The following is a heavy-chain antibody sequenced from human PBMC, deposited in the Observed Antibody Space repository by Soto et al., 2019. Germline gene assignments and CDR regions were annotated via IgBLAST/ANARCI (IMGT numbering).Heavy chain of an antibody. D-gene: IGHD3-3*01. V-gene: IGHV5-51*01. CDR1: GYSFTSYW. CDR3: ATSFRSGYYSEYFQH. Sequence: PGESLKISCKGSGYSFTSYWIGWVRQMPGKGLEWMGIIYPGDSDTRYSPSFQGQVTISADKSISTAYLQWSSLKASDTAMYYCATSFRSGYYSEYFQHWGQGTLVTVSS. J-gene: IGHJ1*01. CDR2: IYPGDSDT.